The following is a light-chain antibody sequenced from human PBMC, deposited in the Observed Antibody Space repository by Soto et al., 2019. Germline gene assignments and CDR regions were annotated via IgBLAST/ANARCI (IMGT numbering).Light chain of an antibody. CDR1: SSDIGAYNR. CDR2: EVK. V-gene: IGLV2-18*02. Sequence: QSALTQPPSVSGSPGQSVTISCAGTSSDIGAYNRVSWYQQPPGTAPKLMIYEVKNRPSGVPDRFSGSKSGNMASLTISGLQAEDEGDYYCTSYTSSNPVIFGGGTKLTVL. CDR3: TSYTSSNPVI. J-gene: IGLJ2*01.